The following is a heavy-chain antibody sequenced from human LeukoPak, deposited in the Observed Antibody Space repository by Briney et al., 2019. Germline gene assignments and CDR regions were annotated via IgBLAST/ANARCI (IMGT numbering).Heavy chain of an antibody. CDR3: AKDQGREAAGMDY. CDR2: IRYDGSNK. CDR1: GFTFSSYG. J-gene: IGHJ4*02. Sequence: PGGSLRLSCAASGFTFSSYGMHWVRQAPGKGLEWVAFIRYDGSNKYYADSVKGRFTISRDNSKNTLYLQMNSLRAEDTAVYYCAKDQGREAAGMDYWGQGTLVTVSS. D-gene: IGHD6-13*01. V-gene: IGHV3-30*02.